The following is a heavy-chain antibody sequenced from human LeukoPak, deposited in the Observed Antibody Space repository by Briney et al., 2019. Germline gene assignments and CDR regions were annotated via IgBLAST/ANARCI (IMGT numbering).Heavy chain of an antibody. CDR3: ARDRESAFDI. Sequence: GGSLRLSCAASGFTFSRYWMHWVRQVPRKGLVWVSRINSDGRRTSYADSVKGRFTISRDNAKNTLYLQMNSLRAEDTAVYYCARDRESAFDIWGQGTMVTVSS. CDR1: GFTFSRYW. D-gene: IGHD3-10*01. J-gene: IGHJ3*02. CDR2: INSDGRRT. V-gene: IGHV3-74*01.